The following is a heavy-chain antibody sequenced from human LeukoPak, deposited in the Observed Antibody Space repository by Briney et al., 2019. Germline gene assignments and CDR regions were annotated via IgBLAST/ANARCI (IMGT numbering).Heavy chain of an antibody. Sequence: SETLSLTGAVSGFSISRGYYWAWIRQPPGKGLEWIATMYHSGSTFYKPSLKSRVTISVDTSKNQFSLKLTAVPAADTAVYYCGRAAYCSYSTCQSEQYRNVVDYWGQGILVTVSS. J-gene: IGHJ4*02. V-gene: IGHV4-38-2*01. CDR1: GFSISRGYY. D-gene: IGHD2-15*01. CDR2: MYHSGST. CDR3: GRAAYCSYSTCQSEQYRNVVDY.